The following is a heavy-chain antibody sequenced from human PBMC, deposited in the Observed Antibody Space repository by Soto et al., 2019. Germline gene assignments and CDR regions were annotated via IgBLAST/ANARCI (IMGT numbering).Heavy chain of an antibody. CDR3: EKEDLHAY. CDR2: IKPDGSEK. D-gene: IGHD1-1*01. Sequence: RGSLRLSCAGSVFTSRNYSNGWFRQPPEKIQEWVANIKPDGSEKYYVDSVKGLFTISRDNAKNSLSLKMNSLRTEDPALYYNEKEDLHAYWAQ. CDR1: VFTSRNYS. V-gene: IGHV3-7*02. J-gene: IGHJ4*02.